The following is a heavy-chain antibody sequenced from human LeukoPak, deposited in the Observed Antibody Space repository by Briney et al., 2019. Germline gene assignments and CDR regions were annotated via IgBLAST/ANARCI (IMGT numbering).Heavy chain of an antibody. Sequence: SETLSLTCTVSGGSISSRSYYWGWIRQPPGEGLEWIGTIYYLGRTYYNPSANSRVTISLDTSRSQSSLHLTSVTAADTAVYFCARSAFCGDDCYLGLGWYFDLWGRGAMVTVS. J-gene: IGHJ2*01. CDR1: GGSISSRSYY. V-gene: IGHV4-39*07. D-gene: IGHD2-21*02. CDR3: ARSAFCGDDCYLGLGWYFDL. CDR2: IYYLGRT.